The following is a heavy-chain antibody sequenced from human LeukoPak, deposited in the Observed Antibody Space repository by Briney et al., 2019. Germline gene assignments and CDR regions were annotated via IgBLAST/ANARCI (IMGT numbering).Heavy chain of an antibody. Sequence: SETLSLTCTVSGGPISSFYWSWIRQPAGKGLEWIGRIYTSGSTNYNPSLKSRITLSVDTSKNQFSLKLTSVTAADTAVYYCARESGTERYFDYWGPGTLVTVSS. CDR1: GGPISSFY. CDR3: ARESGTERYFDY. D-gene: IGHD1-26*01. J-gene: IGHJ4*02. V-gene: IGHV4-4*07. CDR2: IYTSGST.